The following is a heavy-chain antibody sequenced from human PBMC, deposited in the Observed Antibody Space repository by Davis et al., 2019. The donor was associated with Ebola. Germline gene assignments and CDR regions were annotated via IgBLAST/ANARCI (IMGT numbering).Heavy chain of an antibody. CDR1: GYSISSGYY. CDR3: ARGGSTSPFDY. CDR2: IYHSGST. D-gene: IGHD2-2*01. J-gene: IGHJ4*02. V-gene: IGHV4-38-2*01. Sequence: PSETLSLTCAVSGYSISSGYYWAWIRQSPGKGLEWIGSIYHSGSTYYSPSLKSRVTISVDMSKNQFSLMLTSVTAADTAVYFCARGGSTSPFDYWGQGTLVTVSS.